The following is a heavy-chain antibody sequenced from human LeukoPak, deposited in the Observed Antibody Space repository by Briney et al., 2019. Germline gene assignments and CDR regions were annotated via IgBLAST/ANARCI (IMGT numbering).Heavy chain of an antibody. CDR3: ARGVRELRYFDWLFN. CDR1: GGTFTIYA. V-gene: IGHV1-69*13. J-gene: IGHJ4*02. Sequence: SVKVSFKASGGTFTIYAISWVRQAPGQGLEWMGGIIPILGTANYAQKFQGRVTITADESTGTAYMELSSLRSEDTAVYYCARGVRELRYFDWLFNWGQGTLVTVSS. D-gene: IGHD3-9*01. CDR2: IIPILGTA.